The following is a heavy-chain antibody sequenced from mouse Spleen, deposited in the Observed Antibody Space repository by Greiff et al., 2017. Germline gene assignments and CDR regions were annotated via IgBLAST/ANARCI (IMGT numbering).Heavy chain of an antibody. V-gene: IGHV1S127*01. D-gene: IGHD2-14*01. CDR2: IDPSDSYT. J-gene: IGHJ3*01. Sequence: QVQLQQSGAELVKPGASVKMSCKASGYTFTSYWMHWVKQRPGQGLEWIGVIDPSDSYTSYNQKFKGKATLTVDTSSSTAYMQLSSLTSEDSAVYYCTRGYDGSFAYWGQGTLVTVSA. CDR3: TRGYDGSFAY. CDR1: GYTFTSYW.